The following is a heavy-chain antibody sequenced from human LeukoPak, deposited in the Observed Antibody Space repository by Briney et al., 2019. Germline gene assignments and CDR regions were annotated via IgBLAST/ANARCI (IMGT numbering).Heavy chain of an antibody. J-gene: IGHJ4*02. Sequence: PGGSLRLSRAASGFTFNNYAMTWVRQAPGKGLEWVSGISGSGGTTYYADSVKGRFTISRDNSKNTLYLQMNSLRVEDTAVYYCAKGHRAAAGTSYFDHWGQGTLVTVSS. CDR2: ISGSGGTT. D-gene: IGHD6-13*01. V-gene: IGHV3-23*01. CDR3: AKGHRAAAGTSYFDH. CDR1: GFTFNNYA.